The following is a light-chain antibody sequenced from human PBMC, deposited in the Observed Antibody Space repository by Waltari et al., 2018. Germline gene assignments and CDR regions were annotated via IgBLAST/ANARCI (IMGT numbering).Light chain of an antibody. Sequence: EIVLTQSPVTLSLSPGDRATLSCRASQSVGTSLALYQQRPGQPPRLLIFDASKRAPGIPARFSGSGSETDFTLTISNLEPEDFAVYYCQQRSTWWTFGQETRVEIK. CDR1: QSVGTS. J-gene: IGKJ1*01. CDR2: DAS. CDR3: QQRSTWWT. V-gene: IGKV3-11*01.